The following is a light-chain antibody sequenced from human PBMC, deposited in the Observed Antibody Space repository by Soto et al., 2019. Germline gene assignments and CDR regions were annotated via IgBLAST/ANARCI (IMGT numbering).Light chain of an antibody. CDR3: FSYTSSTAYV. V-gene: IGLV2-14*01. Sequence: QSVLTQPASVSGSPGQSITISCTGTSSDIGGYNFVSWYQQHPGKAPKPVIYEVSNRPSGVSSHFSGSKSGNTAYLTISGLQTEDEADYYCFSYTSSTAYVFGTGTKVTVL. CDR1: SSDIGGYNF. CDR2: EVS. J-gene: IGLJ1*01.